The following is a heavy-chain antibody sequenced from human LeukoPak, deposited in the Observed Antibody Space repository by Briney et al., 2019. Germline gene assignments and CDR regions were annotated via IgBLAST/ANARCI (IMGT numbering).Heavy chain of an antibody. CDR3: ASGDLLFFKY. Sequence: GGSLRLSCAASGFTFTNYAMTWVRQSPGKGLEWVSTVGGVSGNTYYADSVKGRFTISRDQSKNTLYLEMSGLSPEDTAVYYCASGDLLFFKYWGQGTLVTVSS. D-gene: IGHD3-10*01. J-gene: IGHJ4*02. CDR2: VGGVSGNT. CDR1: GFTFTNYA. V-gene: IGHV3-23*01.